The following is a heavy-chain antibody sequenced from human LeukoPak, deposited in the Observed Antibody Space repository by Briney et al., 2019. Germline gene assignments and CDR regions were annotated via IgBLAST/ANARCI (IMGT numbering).Heavy chain of an antibody. CDR3: ARRDYFGDYFFDY. CDR2: IYPGDSDI. D-gene: IGHD4-17*01. J-gene: IGHJ4*02. CDR1: GYSFTTYW. V-gene: IGHV5-51*01. Sequence: GESLKISCKGSGYSFTTYWVAWVRQMPGKGLEWMGIIYPGDSDIRYSPSFQGQITISADKSISTAYLQWSSLKASDTAMYYCARRDYFGDYFFDYWGQGTLVTVSS.